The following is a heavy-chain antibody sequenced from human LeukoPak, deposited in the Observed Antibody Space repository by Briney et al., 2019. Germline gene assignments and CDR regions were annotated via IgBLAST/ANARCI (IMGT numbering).Heavy chain of an antibody. V-gene: IGHV3-74*01. CDR1: GFTFTNFW. D-gene: IGHD1-1*01. CDR2: IQTDGST. CDR3: ARGLHWNDFNWFDS. Sequence: GGSLTLSCAASGFTFTNFWMNWVRQTPGKGLMWVSRIQTDGSTRYAESVKGRFTISRDNAKNTVYLQMNTLSAEDTAIYYCARGLHWNDFNWFDSWGQGTLVTVFS. J-gene: IGHJ5*01.